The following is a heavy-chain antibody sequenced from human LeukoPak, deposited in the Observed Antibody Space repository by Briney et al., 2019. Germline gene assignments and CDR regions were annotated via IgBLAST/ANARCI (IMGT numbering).Heavy chain of an antibody. D-gene: IGHD5-24*01. CDR3: ARGEMATIRNYMDV. CDR1: GGTFSSYA. CDR2: IIPIFGTA. V-gene: IGHV1-69*13. Sequence: SVKVSCKASGGTFSSYAISWVRQAPGQGLEWMGGIIPIFGTANYAQKFQGRVTITADESTSTAYMELSSLRSEDTAVYYCARGEMATIRNYMDVWGKGTTVTISS. J-gene: IGHJ6*03.